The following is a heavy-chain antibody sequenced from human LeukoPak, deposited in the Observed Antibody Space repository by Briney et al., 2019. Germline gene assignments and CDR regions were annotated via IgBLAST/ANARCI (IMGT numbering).Heavy chain of an antibody. V-gene: IGHV4-4*07. D-gene: IGHD3-10*01. Sequence: SETLSLTCTVSGGSISSYWWSWIRQPAGKGLEWIARIYASGSNNHNPSLKSRVTMSVDTSKNQFSLKLSSVTAADTAVYCCARDGYGSGSYRFDCWGQGTLVTVSS. CDR1: GGSISSYW. CDR3: ARDGYGSGSYRFDC. CDR2: IYASGSN. J-gene: IGHJ4*02.